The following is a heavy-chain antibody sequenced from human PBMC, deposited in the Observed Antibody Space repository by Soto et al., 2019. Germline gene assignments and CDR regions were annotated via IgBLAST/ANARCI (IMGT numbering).Heavy chain of an antibody. D-gene: IGHD6-19*01. CDR3: ARRQSGWYFDY. Sequence: GGSLRLSCAASGFTFNNFGMHWVRQAPGKGLEWVAAISGSGGSTYNADSVKGRFTISRDNSKNTLYLQVNSLRAEDTAVYYCARRQSGWYFDYWGQGTLVTVSS. V-gene: IGHV3-23*01. J-gene: IGHJ4*02. CDR2: ISGSGGST. CDR1: GFTFNNFG.